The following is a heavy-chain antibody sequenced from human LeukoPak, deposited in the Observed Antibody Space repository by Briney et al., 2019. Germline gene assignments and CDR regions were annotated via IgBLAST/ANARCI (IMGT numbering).Heavy chain of an antibody. D-gene: IGHD2-8*01. J-gene: IGHJ4*02. V-gene: IGHV3-23*01. Sequence: GGSLRLSCAASGFTFSSYGMSWGRQAPGKGLECVSSISGSGGSTNHADSVKGRFTISRDNSKNTLYLQMNSLRAEDTAGYYCAKVWPVYSDDYFDYGAQGTLVTVSS. CDR3: AKVWPVYSDDYFDY. CDR2: ISGSGGST. CDR1: GFTFSSYG.